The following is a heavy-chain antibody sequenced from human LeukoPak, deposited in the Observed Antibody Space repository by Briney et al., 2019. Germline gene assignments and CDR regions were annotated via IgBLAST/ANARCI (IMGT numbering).Heavy chain of an antibody. J-gene: IGHJ2*01. V-gene: IGHV7-4-1*02. CDR1: GYTFTSYA. D-gene: IGHD5-18*01. CDR2: INTNTGNP. Sequence: ASVKVSCKASGYTFTSYAMNWVRQSPGQGLEWMGWINTNTGNPTYAQGFTGRFVFSLDTSVSTAYLQINCLKAEDTAVYYCARVRSGLDTDLWGRGTLVTVSS. CDR3: ARVRSGLDTDL.